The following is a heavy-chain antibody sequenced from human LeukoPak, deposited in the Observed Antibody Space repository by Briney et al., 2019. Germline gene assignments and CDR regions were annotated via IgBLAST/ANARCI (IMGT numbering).Heavy chain of an antibody. CDR1: GSSFTSYW. D-gene: IGHD3-22*01. CDR3: ARLPVISGYYYVDY. J-gene: IGHJ4*02. CDR2: IYPGDSDS. V-gene: IGHV5-51*01. Sequence: GESLKISCKGSGSSFTSYWIGWVRQMPGKGLEWMGIIYPGDSDSRYSPSFQGQVTISADKSISTAYLQWSSLKASDTGMYYCARLPVISGYYYVDYWGQGTLVTVSS.